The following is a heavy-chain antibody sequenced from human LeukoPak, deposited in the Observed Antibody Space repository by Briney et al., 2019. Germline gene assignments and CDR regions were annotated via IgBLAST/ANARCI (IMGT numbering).Heavy chain of an antibody. CDR1: GFTFDDYA. CDR2: ISWNSGSI. D-gene: IGHD6-13*01. CDR3: ASLQYSSSWGGDY. V-gene: IGHV3-9*03. Sequence: PGGSLRLSCAASGFTFDDYAMHWVRQAPGKGLEWVSGISWNSGSIGYADSVKGRFTISRDNAKNSLYLQMNSLRAEDMALYYCASLQYSSSWGGDYWGQGTLVTVSS. J-gene: IGHJ4*02.